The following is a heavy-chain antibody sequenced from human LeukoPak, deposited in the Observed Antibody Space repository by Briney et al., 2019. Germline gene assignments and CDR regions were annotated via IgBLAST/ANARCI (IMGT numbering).Heavy chain of an antibody. CDR3: ARSSGWFPGKFFDY. CDR2: IIPIFGTA. J-gene: IGHJ4*02. Sequence: GASVKVSCKASGYTFTSYYMHWVRQAPGQGLEWMGGIIPIFGTANYAQKFQGRVTITADKSTSTAYMELSSLRSEDTAVYYCARSSGWFPGKFFDYWGQGTLVTVSS. D-gene: IGHD6-19*01. V-gene: IGHV1-69*06. CDR1: GYTFTSYY.